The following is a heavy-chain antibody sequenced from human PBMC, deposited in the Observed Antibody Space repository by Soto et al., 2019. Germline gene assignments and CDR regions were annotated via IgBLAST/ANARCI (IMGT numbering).Heavy chain of an antibody. CDR1: GFTFISYD. D-gene: IGHD3-22*01. CDR3: ARAQRRYYYDSSGYYYYFDY. CDR2: IGTAGDP. Sequence: PGGSLILSCAASGFTFISYDMHWVRQATGKGLECVSAIGTAGDPYYPGSVKVRFTISRENAKNSLYLQMNSLRAGDTAVYYCARAQRRYYYDSSGYYYYFDYWGQGTLVTVSS. J-gene: IGHJ4*02. V-gene: IGHV3-13*05.